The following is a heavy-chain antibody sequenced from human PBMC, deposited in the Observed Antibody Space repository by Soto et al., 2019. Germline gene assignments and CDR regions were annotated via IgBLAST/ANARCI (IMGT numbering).Heavy chain of an antibody. CDR1: GFTFSSYW. CDR2: INSDGSTT. V-gene: IGHV3-74*01. CDR3: VRAVYGMDV. Sequence: PGGSLRLSCAASGFTFSSYWMHWVRQAPGKGLVWVSRINSDGSTTTYADSVKGRLTISRDNAKNTVYLQMNSLRAEDTAVYYCVRAVYGMDVWGQGTTVTVSS. J-gene: IGHJ6*02.